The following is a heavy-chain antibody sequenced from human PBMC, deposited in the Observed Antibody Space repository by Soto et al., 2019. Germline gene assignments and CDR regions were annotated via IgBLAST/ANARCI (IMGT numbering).Heavy chain of an antibody. CDR1: GFTFSSYA. J-gene: IGHJ6*03. Sequence: EVQLLESGGGLVQPGGSLRLSCAASGFTFSSYAMSWVRQAPGKGLEWVSAISGSGGSSYYTDSVKGRFTISRDNSKNTLYLQMTSLRAEDTAVYYCATDRNIVVVPPMWYYSYYYMDVWGKGTTVTVSS. V-gene: IGHV3-23*01. D-gene: IGHD2-2*01. CDR2: ISGSGGSS. CDR3: ATDRNIVVVPPMWYYSYYYMDV.